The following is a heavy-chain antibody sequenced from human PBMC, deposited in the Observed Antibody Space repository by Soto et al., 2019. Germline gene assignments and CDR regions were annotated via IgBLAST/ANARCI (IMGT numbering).Heavy chain of an antibody. Sequence: CAVYGGSFSGYYWSRIRQPPGKGLEWIGEINHSGSTNYNPSLKSRVTISVDTSKNQFSLKLSSVTAADTAVYYCARGDYGGNFYYWGQGTLVTVPS. D-gene: IGHD2-15*01. V-gene: IGHV4-34*01. J-gene: IGHJ4*02. CDR2: INHSGST. CDR3: ARGDYGGNFYY. CDR1: GGSFSGYY.